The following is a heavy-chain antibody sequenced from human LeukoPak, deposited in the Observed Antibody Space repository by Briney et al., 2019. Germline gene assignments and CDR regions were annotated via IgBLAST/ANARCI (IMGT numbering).Heavy chain of an antibody. V-gene: IGHV4-59*08. CDR3: ARQGESLTWLDP. J-gene: IGHJ5*02. Sequence: SETLSLTCTVSGGSISGYYWSWVRQAPGKGLEWIGYIFYSGTTNQNPSLKSRVAISVDTSKNQFSLRLNSVTAADTAVYYCARQGESLTWLDPWGQGTLVTVSS. D-gene: IGHD2-21*01. CDR2: IFYSGTT. CDR1: GGSISGYY.